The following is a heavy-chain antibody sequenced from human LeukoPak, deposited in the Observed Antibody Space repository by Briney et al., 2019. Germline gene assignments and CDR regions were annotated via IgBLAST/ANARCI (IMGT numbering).Heavy chain of an antibody. CDR3: AGDVVVVPAAIAYNWFDP. CDR1: GGSISSYY. D-gene: IGHD2-2*01. Sequence: SETLSLTCTVSGGSISSYYWSWIRQPAGKGLEWIGRIYTSGSTNYNPSLKSRVTMSVDTSKNQFSLKLSSVTAADTAVYYCAGDVVVVPAAIAYNWFDPWGQGTLVTVSS. CDR2: IYTSGST. J-gene: IGHJ5*02. V-gene: IGHV4-4*07.